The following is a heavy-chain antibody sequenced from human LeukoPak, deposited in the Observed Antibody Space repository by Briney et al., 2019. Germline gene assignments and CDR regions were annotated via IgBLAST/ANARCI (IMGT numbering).Heavy chain of an antibody. CDR3: ARELYSTARVYYSTDV. Sequence: GGSLRLFCAASGFTFSSYNMNWVRQAPGKGLEWVSSISSSSSYIYYADSVKGRFTISRDNAKNSLYLQMNSLRAEDTAVYYCARELYSTARVYYSTDVWGQGTTVTVSS. V-gene: IGHV3-21*01. J-gene: IGHJ6*02. CDR1: GFTFSSYN. D-gene: IGHD6-13*01. CDR2: ISSSSSYI.